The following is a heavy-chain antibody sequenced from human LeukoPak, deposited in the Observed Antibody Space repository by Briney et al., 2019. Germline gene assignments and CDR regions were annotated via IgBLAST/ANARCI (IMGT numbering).Heavy chain of an antibody. Sequence: SETLSLTCTVSGGSISSGSYYWSWIRQPAGKGLEWIGRIYTSGSTNYNPSLKSRVTISVDTSKNQFSLKLSSVTAADTAVYYCARDDYGGNSPHPYYYYGMDVWGQGTTVTVSS. D-gene: IGHD4-23*01. J-gene: IGHJ6*02. CDR1: GGSISSGSYY. CDR2: IYTSGST. V-gene: IGHV4-61*02. CDR3: ARDDYGGNSPHPYYYYGMDV.